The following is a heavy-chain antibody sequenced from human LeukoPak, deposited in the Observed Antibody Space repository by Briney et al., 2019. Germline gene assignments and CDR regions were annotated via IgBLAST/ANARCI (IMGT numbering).Heavy chain of an antibody. J-gene: IGHJ5*02. V-gene: IGHV4-34*01. CDR2: INHSGST. CDR1: GGSFSGYY. Sequence: SETLSLTCGVYGGSFSGYYWSWLRQPPGKGLEWIGEINHSGSTNYNSSLKSRVTISVDTSKNQFSLKLSSVTAADTAVYYCARVYSSSHNWFDTWGQGTQVTVSS. CDR3: ARVYSSSHNWFDT. D-gene: IGHD6-13*01.